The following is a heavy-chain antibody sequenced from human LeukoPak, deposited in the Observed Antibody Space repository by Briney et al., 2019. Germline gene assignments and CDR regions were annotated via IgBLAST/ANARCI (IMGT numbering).Heavy chain of an antibody. V-gene: IGHV1-18*01. Sequence: ASVKVSCKASGYTFTGYGISWVRQAPGQGLEWMGWISAYNGNTNYAQKLQGRVTMTTDTSTSTAYMELRSLRSGDTAVYYCARNIVVDYFDYWGQGTLVTVSS. CDR2: ISAYNGNT. CDR1: GYTFTGYG. D-gene: IGHD2-15*01. J-gene: IGHJ4*02. CDR3: ARNIVVDYFDY.